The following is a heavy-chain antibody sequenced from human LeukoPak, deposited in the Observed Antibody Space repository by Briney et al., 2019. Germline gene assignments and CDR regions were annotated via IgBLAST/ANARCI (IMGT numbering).Heavy chain of an antibody. CDR2: IDVRGSGM. CDR1: GFSLSFYS. J-gene: IGHJ4*02. Sequence: GGSLRLSCAASGFSLSFYSLDWVRQAPGKGLEWVSSIDVRGSGMFYADSVKGRFIISRDNAQNSLYLQMHSLRAEDTAVYFCARSYTGYDLWGQGTLVTVSS. V-gene: IGHV3-21*01. D-gene: IGHD5-12*01. CDR3: ARSYTGYDL.